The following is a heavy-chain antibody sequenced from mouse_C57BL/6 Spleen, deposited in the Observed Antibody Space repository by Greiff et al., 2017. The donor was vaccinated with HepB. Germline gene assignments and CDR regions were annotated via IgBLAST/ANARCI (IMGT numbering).Heavy chain of an antibody. CDR1: GYTFTSYW. CDR3: FTTVVATGYFDV. J-gene: IGHJ1*03. V-gene: IGHV1-64*01. D-gene: IGHD1-1*01. CDR2: IHPNSGST. Sequence: VQLQQPGAELVKPGASVKLSCKASGYTFTSYWMHWVKQRPGQGLEWIGMIHPNSGSTNYNEKFKSKATLTVDKSSSTAYMQLSSLTSEDSAVYYCFTTVVATGYFDVWGTGTTVTVSS.